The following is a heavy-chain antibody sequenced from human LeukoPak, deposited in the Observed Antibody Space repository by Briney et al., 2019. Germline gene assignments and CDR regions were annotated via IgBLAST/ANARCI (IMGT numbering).Heavy chain of an antibody. V-gene: IGHV7-4-1*02. D-gene: IGHD2-2*01. CDR2: INTNTGNP. J-gene: IGHJ3*02. Sequence: ASVKVSCKASGYIFTSYAMNWVRQAPGQGLEWMGWINTNTGNPTYAQGFTGRFVFSLDTSVSTAYPQISSLKAEDTALYYCARDPMGYCSSTSCYPSAFDIWGQGTMVTVSS. CDR3: ARDPMGYCSSTSCYPSAFDI. CDR1: GYIFTSYA.